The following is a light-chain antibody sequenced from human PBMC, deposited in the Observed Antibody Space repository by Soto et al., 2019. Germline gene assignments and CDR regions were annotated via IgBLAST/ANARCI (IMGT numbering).Light chain of an antibody. CDR3: QQYDNLPIT. Sequence: DIQMTQSPSSLSASVGDRVTITCLASHDIGNYLNWYQQKPGKAPKLLICDASNLETGVPSRFSGSGSGTDFTFTISSLQPEDIATYYCQQYDNLPITFGQGTRLEIK. J-gene: IGKJ5*01. CDR2: DAS. V-gene: IGKV1-33*01. CDR1: HDIGNY.